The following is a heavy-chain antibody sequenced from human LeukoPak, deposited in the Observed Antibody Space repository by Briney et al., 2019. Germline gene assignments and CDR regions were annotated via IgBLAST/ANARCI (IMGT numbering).Heavy chain of an antibody. Sequence: SQTLSLTCTVSGGSISSGSYFWSWIRQPPGKGLEWIGEINHSGSTNYNPSLKSRVTISVDTSKNQFSLKLSSVTAADTAVYYCARAYYYDSSEDDAFDIWGQGTMVTVSS. V-gene: IGHV4-39*07. CDR1: GGSISSGSYF. CDR2: INHSGST. J-gene: IGHJ3*02. D-gene: IGHD3-22*01. CDR3: ARAYYYDSSEDDAFDI.